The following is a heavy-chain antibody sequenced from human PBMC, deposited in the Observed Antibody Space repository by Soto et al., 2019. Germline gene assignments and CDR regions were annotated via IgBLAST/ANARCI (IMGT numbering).Heavy chain of an antibody. D-gene: IGHD6-19*01. CDR1: GYTFTDYD. CDR2: MNPNSGRT. CDR3: STWGRNGWYTGFF. V-gene: IGHV1-8*01. J-gene: IGHJ4*02. Sequence: QVQLVQSGAEVRKPGASVKVSCKASGYTFTDYDINWVRQAPGQGLEWVGRMNPNSGRTDYAQKRQGRVTMTRDTSISTAYMELSSLGYDDTAVYFCSTWGRNGWYTGFFWGQGTLVTVSS.